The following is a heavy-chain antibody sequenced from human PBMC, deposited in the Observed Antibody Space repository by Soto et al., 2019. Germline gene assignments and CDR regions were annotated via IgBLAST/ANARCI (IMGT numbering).Heavy chain of an antibody. CDR1: GYTFTSYG. CDR2: ISAYNGNT. V-gene: IGHV1-18*04. D-gene: IGHD2-2*02. J-gene: IGHJ4*02. Sequence: RASVKVSCKASGYTFTSYGISWVRQAPGQGLEWMGWISAYNGNTNYAQKLQGRVTMTTDASTSTAYMELRSLRSDDTAVYYCARSIVVVPAAIPPGGGSAYYFDYWGQGTLVTVSS. CDR3: ARSIVVVPAAIPPGGGSAYYFDY.